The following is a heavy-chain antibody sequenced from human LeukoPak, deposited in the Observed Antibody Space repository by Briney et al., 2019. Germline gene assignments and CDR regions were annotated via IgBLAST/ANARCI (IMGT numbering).Heavy chain of an antibody. D-gene: IGHD5-24*01. V-gene: IGHV3-30*04. CDR1: GFTFTTFP. J-gene: IGHJ4*02. Sequence: GGSLRLSCAASGFTFTTFPMHWVRQPPGKGLEWVAVISYDGTDKYYADSVKGRFTISRDNSKNTLYLQMNSLRAEDTAVYYCAKVEMATIVFDYWGQGTLVTVSS. CDR3: AKVEMATIVFDY. CDR2: ISYDGTDK.